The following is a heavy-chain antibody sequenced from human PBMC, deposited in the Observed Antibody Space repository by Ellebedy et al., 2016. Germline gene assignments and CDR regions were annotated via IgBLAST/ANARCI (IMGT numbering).Heavy chain of an antibody. Sequence: ASVKVSCXASGYTFTGYYMHWVRQAPGQGLEWMGWINPNSGGTNYAQKFQGRVTMTRDTSISTAYMELSRLRSDDTAVYYCARVESFSDAFDIWGQGTMVTVSS. CDR3: ARVESFSDAFDI. V-gene: IGHV1-2*02. CDR1: GYTFTGYY. J-gene: IGHJ3*02. D-gene: IGHD1-26*01. CDR2: INPNSGGT.